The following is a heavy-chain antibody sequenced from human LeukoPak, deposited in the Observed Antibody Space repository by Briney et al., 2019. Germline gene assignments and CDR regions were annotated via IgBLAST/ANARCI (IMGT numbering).Heavy chain of an antibody. CDR3: ATHGGGYSYGDDAFDI. J-gene: IGHJ3*02. Sequence: GGSLRLSCAASGFTFDDYGMSWVRHAPGKGLEWVSGINWNGGSTGYADSVKGRFTISRDNAKNSLYLQMNSLRAEDTALYYCATHGGGYSYGDDAFDIWGQGTMVTVSS. D-gene: IGHD5-18*01. V-gene: IGHV3-20*04. CDR2: INWNGGST. CDR1: GFTFDDYG.